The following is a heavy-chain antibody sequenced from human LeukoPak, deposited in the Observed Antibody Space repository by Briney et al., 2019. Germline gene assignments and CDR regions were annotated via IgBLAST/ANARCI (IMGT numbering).Heavy chain of an antibody. J-gene: IGHJ4*02. CDR2: ISGGGGST. CDR1: GFTSTSYT. Sequence: GGALRLSCVASGFTSTSYTMSWVRQTPGKGLEWVSIISGGGGSTYYADTVKGRFTISRDNSKNTLYLQMSSLRVEDTAVYYCAKPIAAAAEGGEGFYWGQGTLVTVSS. D-gene: IGHD6-13*01. CDR3: AKPIAAAAEGGEGFY. V-gene: IGHV3-23*01.